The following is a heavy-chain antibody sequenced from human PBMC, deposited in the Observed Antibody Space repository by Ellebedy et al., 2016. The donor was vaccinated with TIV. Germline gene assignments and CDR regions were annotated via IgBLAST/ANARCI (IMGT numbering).Heavy chain of an antibody. J-gene: IGHJ5*02. CDR2: IYYSGST. D-gene: IGHD1-26*01. V-gene: IGHV4-61*08. Sequence: SETLSLTXTVSGGSISSGGYYWSWIRQPPGKGLEWIGYIYYSGSTNYNPSLKSRVTISVDTSKNQFSLKLSSVTAADTAVYYCARLRGSGSHDQWGQGTLVTVSS. CDR3: ARLRGSGSHDQ. CDR1: GGSISSGGYY.